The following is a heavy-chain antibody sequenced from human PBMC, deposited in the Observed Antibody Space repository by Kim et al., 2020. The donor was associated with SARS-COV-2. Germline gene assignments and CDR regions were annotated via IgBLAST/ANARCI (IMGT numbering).Heavy chain of an antibody. Sequence: GGSLRLSCAASGFTFSTYAMSWVRQAPGMGLEWVSTIYSGGSSTFYADSVKGRFTISRDNSKNTLYLQINSLRAEDTAGYYCATTTSGWIFDYWGQGTMV. CDR2: IYSGGSST. J-gene: IGHJ4*02. CDR1: GFTFSTYA. D-gene: IGHD6-19*01. V-gene: IGHV3-23*03. CDR3: ATTTSGWIFDY.